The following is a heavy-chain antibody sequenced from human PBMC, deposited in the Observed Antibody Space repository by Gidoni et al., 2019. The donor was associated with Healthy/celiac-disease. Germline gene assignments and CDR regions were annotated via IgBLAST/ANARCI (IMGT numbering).Heavy chain of an antibody. V-gene: IGHV3-23*01. J-gene: IGHJ4*02. Sequence: EVQLLESGGGLVQPGGSLRLSCAASGFTFSSYAMSWVRQAPGKGLEWVSAISGSGGSTYYADSVKGRFTISRDNSKNTLYLQMNSLRAEDTAVYYCANPLYGDYESLGYWGQGTLVTVSS. CDR3: ANPLYGDYESLGY. CDR2: ISGSGGST. CDR1: GFTFSSYA. D-gene: IGHD4-17*01.